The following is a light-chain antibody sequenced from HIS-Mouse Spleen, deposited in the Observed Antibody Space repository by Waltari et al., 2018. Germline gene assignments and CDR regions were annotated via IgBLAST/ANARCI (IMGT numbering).Light chain of an antibody. CDR3: CSYAGSSTWV. CDR2: AGS. J-gene: IGLJ3*02. CDR1: SSDVGSYNL. V-gene: IGLV2-23*01. Sequence: QSALTQPASVSGSPGQSITISCTGTSSDVGSYNLVSWYQQHPGKAPKLMIYAGSKRRSWVSNRFSGSKAGNTASLTSSGLQAEDEADYYCCSYAGSSTWVFGGRTKLTVL.